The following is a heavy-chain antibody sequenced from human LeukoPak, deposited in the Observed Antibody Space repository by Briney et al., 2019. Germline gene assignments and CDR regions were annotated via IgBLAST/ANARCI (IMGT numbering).Heavy chain of an antibody. D-gene: IGHD5-12*01. Sequence: GGSLRLSCAASGFTFSSYWMSWVRQAPGKGLEWVANIKQDGSEKYHVDSVKGRFTISRDNAKNSLYLQMNSLRAEDTAVYYCARVGEDIVADYYGMDVWGKGTTVTVSS. V-gene: IGHV3-7*01. J-gene: IGHJ6*04. CDR2: IKQDGSEK. CDR3: ARVGEDIVADYYGMDV. CDR1: GFTFSSYW.